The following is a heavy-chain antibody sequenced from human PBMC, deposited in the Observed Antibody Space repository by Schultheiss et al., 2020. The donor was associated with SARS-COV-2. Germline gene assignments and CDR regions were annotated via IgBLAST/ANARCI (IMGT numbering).Heavy chain of an antibody. Sequence: GESLKISCAASGFTFSSYAMSWVRQAPGKGLEWASAISGSGGSTYYADSVKGRFTISRDNSKNTLYLQMNSLRAEDTAVYYCAREGSIWYFDLWGRGTLVTVSS. V-gene: IGHV3-23*01. J-gene: IGHJ2*01. CDR3: AREGSIWYFDL. CDR2: ISGSGGST. D-gene: IGHD1-26*01. CDR1: GFTFSSYA.